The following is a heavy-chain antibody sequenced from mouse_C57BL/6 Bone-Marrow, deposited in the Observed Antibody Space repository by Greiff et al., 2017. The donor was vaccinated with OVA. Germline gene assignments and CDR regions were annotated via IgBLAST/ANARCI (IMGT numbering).Heavy chain of an antibody. CDR1: GFTFSDYY. J-gene: IGHJ2*01. V-gene: IGHV5-16*01. D-gene: IGHD2-2*01. Sequence: EVHLVESEGGLVQPGSSMKLSCTASGFTFSDYYMAWVRQVPEKGLEWVANINYDGSSTYFLDFLKSRFIISRDNAKNILYLQMSSLKSEDTATYYCARIYYCYDGNGDLYFDYWGQGTTLTVSS. CDR3: ARIYYCYDGNGDLYFDY. CDR2: INYDGSST.